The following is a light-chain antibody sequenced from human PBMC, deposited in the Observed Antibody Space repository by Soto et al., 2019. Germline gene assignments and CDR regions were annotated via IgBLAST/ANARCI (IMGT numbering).Light chain of an antibody. Sequence: EIVLTQSPASLSVSAGARATLSCRASQSVRSKVAWSKQKPGQAPRLLIYGASSRATGIPDRFSGSGSGTDFTLSISRLEPDDFAVDYCQQYSSLWTFGQGTKVDIK. J-gene: IGKJ1*01. CDR1: QSVRSK. V-gene: IGKV3-20*01. CDR3: QQYSSLWT. CDR2: GAS.